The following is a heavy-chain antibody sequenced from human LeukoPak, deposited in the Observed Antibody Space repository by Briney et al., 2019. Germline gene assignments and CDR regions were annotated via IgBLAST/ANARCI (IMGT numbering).Heavy chain of an antibody. J-gene: IGHJ4*02. CDR3: ARSYRRRSNQDPLDF. V-gene: IGHV5-51*01. Sequence: GESLKISCKGSGYSFTSYWIGWVRQMPGKGLEWMGIIYPGDSDPRYSPSFQGQVTISADKSISTAYLQWSSLKASDTAMYYCARSYRRRSNQDPLDFWGQGTLVTVSS. D-gene: IGHD1-1*01. CDR1: GYSFTSYW. CDR2: IYPGDSDP.